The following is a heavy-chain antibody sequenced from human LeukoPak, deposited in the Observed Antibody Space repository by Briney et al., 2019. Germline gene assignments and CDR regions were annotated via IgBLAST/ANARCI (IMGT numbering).Heavy chain of an antibody. CDR1: GFTFSDYY. CDR3: ARDLEWFGESSGV. J-gene: IGHJ6*04. V-gene: IGHV3-11*04. D-gene: IGHD3-10*01. Sequence: GGSLRLSCAASGFTFSDYYMTWIRQPPGKGLEWVSYISRSGDIIEYADSMKGRFSISRDNAKNSLYLQMNSLRAEDTAVYYCARDLEWFGESSGVWGKGTTVTVSS. CDR2: ISRSGDII.